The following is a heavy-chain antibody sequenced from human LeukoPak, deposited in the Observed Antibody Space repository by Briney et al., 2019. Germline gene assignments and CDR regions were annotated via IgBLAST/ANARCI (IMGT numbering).Heavy chain of an antibody. CDR1: GFTFSSYW. CDR3: ARGYSSSWLLYYFDY. Sequence: GGSLRLSCAASGFTFSSYWMSWVRQAPGKGLEWVANIKQDGSEKYYVDSVKGRFTISRDNAKNSLYLQMNSLRAEDTAVYYCARGYSSSWLLYYFDYWGQGTLVTVSS. V-gene: IGHV3-7*04. J-gene: IGHJ4*02. CDR2: IKQDGSEK. D-gene: IGHD6-13*01.